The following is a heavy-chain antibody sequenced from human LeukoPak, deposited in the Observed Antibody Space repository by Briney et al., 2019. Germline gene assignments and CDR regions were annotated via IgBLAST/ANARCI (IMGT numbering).Heavy chain of an antibody. J-gene: IGHJ4*02. V-gene: IGHV4-4*02. Sequence: PSETLSLTCAVSGGSISSSNWWSWVRQPPGKGLEWIGEIYHSGSTYYNPSLKSRVTISVDTSKNQFSLKLSSVTAADTAVYYCARCYNWNYSLFDYWGQGTLVTVSS. CDR2: IYHSGST. CDR3: ARCYNWNYSLFDY. D-gene: IGHD1-7*01. CDR1: GGSISSSNW.